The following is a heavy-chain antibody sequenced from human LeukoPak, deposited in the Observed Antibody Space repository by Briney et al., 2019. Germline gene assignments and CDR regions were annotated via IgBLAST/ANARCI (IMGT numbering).Heavy chain of an antibody. CDR3: ARDNPPAGTIYYYYGMDV. CDR2: INPSGGST. V-gene: IGHV1-46*01. J-gene: IGHJ6*02. Sequence: ASVKVSCKASGYTFTSYYMHWVRQAPGQGLEWMGIINPSGGSTSYAQKFQGRVTMTRDTSTSTVYMELSSLRSEDTAVYYCARDNPPAGTIYYYYGMDVWGPGTTVSVSS. CDR1: GYTFTSYY. D-gene: IGHD6-19*01.